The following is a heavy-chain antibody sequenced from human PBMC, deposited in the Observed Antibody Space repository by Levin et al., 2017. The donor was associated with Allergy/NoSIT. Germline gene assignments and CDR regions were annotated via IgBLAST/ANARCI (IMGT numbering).Heavy chain of an antibody. CDR3: TRGHYSGVYQ. Sequence: GGSLRLSCAASGFSVSNHYMTWVRQGPGKGLECVSVIYSDGSTYYSDSVMGRFTISRDSFRNTLSLQMNTLRDDDTGVYYCTRGHYSGVYQWGQGTLVTVSS. D-gene: IGHD2-2*01. V-gene: IGHV3-53*05. CDR1: GFSVSNHY. CDR2: IYSDGST. J-gene: IGHJ4*02.